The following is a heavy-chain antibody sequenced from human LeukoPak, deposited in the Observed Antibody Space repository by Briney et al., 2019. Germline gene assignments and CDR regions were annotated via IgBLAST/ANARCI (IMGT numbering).Heavy chain of an antibody. D-gene: IGHD3-3*01. J-gene: IGHJ3*02. CDR2: INPSGGST. V-gene: IGHV1-46*01. Sequence: ASVKVSCKASGYTFTSYYMHWVRQAPGQGLEWMGIINPSGGSTSYAQKFQGRVTMTTDTSTSTAYMELRSLRSDDTAVYFCARDTLSGNAFHIWGQGTLVTVSS. CDR1: GYTFTSYY. CDR3: ARDTLSGNAFHI.